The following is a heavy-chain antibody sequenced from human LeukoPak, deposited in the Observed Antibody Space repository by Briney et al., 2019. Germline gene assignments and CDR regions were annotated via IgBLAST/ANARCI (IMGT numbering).Heavy chain of an antibody. Sequence: GGSLRLSCAASGFTLSSDEMNWVRQAPGKGLEWVSVIYSGSSTYYAESVKGRFTISRNTSKNTLYLQMNSLRADDTAVYYCARDRSSGWYVYDYWGQGTLVTVSS. CDR3: ARDRSSGWYVYDY. J-gene: IGHJ4*02. D-gene: IGHD6-19*01. CDR2: IYSGSST. V-gene: IGHV3-53*01. CDR1: GFTLSSDE.